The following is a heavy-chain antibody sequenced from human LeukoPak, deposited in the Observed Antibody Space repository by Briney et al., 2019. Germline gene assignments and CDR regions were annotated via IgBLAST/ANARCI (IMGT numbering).Heavy chain of an antibody. Sequence: GGSLRLSCAASGFTFSSYAMSWVRQAPGHGLEWVSAISGSGGSTYYADSVKGRFTISRDNSKNTMYLQMNSLRAEDTAVYYCAKRSRSIAAAGTYYWGQGTLVTVSS. J-gene: IGHJ4*02. D-gene: IGHD6-13*01. CDR2: ISGSGGST. CDR1: GFTFSSYA. V-gene: IGHV3-23*01. CDR3: AKRSRSIAAAGTYY.